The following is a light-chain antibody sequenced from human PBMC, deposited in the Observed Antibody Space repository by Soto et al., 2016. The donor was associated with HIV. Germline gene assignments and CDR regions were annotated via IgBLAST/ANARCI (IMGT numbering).Light chain of an antibody. CDR2: GAS. CDR1: QDIGNE. CDR3: LQHSRYPYT. V-gene: IGKV1-17*01. Sequence: DIKMTQSPASLSASAGDRISITCRASQDIGNELVWFQQKPGSAPKRLVYGASTLQIGVPSRFTARRSGTEFTLTVTSLQPEDFATYFCLQHSRYPYTFGRGPSWRSN. J-gene: IGKJ2*01.